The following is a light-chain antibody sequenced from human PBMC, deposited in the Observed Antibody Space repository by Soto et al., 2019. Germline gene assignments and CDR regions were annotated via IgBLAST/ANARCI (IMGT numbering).Light chain of an antibody. V-gene: IGKV1-9*01. CDR3: QQVHNYPFT. CDR2: AAS. CDR1: QGISTS. J-gene: IGKJ4*01. Sequence: DIQLTQSPSLLSASVGDRVTITCRASQGISTSLAWYQQKPGKAPKLLIYAASTVQSGVPSRFSGSGSGTDFTLTITSLQPEDFATFYGQQVHNYPFTFGGGTKVAIK.